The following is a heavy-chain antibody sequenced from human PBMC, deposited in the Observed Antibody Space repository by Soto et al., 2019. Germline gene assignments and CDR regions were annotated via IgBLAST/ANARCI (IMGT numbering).Heavy chain of an antibody. CDR2: IYSGGGT. CDR1: GFPVSNNY. V-gene: IGHV3-66*01. CDR3: AKDLWAGSSWYATYDAFDI. Sequence: PGGSLSLPSAASGFPVSNNYISCIRQAPGKGLEYVSVIYSGGGTYYADSVKGRFTISRDNSKNTLYLQMNSLGAEDTAVYYCAKDLWAGSSWYATYDAFDIWGQGTMVTVSS. D-gene: IGHD6-13*01. J-gene: IGHJ3*02.